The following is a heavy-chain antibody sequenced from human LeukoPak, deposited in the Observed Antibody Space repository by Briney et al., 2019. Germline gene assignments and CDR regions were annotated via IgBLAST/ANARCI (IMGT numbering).Heavy chain of an antibody. CDR1: GFTFSTYE. V-gene: IGHV3-48*03. CDR3: TRDGDLTPAVPFDY. D-gene: IGHD6-25*01. Sequence: GGSLRLSCAASGFTFSTYEMNWVRQAPGKGLEWVSYISSSGGTIYYADSVKGRFTISRDNAKNSLYLQMNSLRAEDTAVYYCTRDGDLTPAVPFDYWGQGTLVTVSS. J-gene: IGHJ4*02. CDR2: ISSSGGTI.